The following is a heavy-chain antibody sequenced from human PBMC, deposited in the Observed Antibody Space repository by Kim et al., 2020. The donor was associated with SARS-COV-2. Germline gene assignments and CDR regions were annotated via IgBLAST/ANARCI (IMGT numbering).Heavy chain of an antibody. CDR3: AVHTAAASLYY. Sequence: SNKCYADSVKGRFTISRDNSKNTLYLQMNSLRAEDTAVYYCAVHTAAASLYYWGQGTLVTVSS. J-gene: IGHJ4*02. V-gene: IGHV3-30*02. CDR2: SNK. D-gene: IGHD6-13*01.